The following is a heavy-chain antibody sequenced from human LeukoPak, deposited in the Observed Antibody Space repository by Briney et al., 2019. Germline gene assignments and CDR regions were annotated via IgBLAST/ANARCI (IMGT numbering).Heavy chain of an antibody. D-gene: IGHD1-26*01. CDR2: IYYSGST. V-gene: IGHV4-59*11. CDR1: GGSISSHY. J-gene: IGHJ6*03. CDR3: ARWAAGAPPAFYYYYYMDV. Sequence: TSETLSLTCTLSGGSISSHYWSWIRQPPGKGLEGIGYIYYSGSTNYNPSLRSRVTISVDTSKNQFSLKLSSVTAADTAVYYCARWAAGAPPAFYYYYYMDVWGKGTTVTVSS.